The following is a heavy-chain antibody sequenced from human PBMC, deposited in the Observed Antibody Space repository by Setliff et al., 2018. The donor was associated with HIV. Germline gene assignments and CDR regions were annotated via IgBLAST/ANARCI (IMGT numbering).Heavy chain of an antibody. V-gene: IGHV3-30*02. CDR1: GFTFSYYG. CDR2: IRYDGSYK. Sequence: PGGSLRLSCAASGFTFSYYGMHWVRQAPGKGLEWVTSIRYDGSYKYYADSVRGRFTISRDNSKNTLYLQMNSRRAEDTAVYYCARDRSTGDMYYYGMDVWGQGTTVTVSS. D-gene: IGHD7-27*01. J-gene: IGHJ6*02. CDR3: ARDRSTGDMYYYGMDV.